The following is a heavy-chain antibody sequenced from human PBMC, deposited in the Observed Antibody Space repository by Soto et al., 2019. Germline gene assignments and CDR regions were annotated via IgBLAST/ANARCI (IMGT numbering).Heavy chain of an antibody. CDR1: GGSISSYY. Sequence: SETLSLTCTVSGGSISSYYWSWIRQPPGEGLEWIGYIYYSGSTNYNPSLKSRVTISVDTSKNQFSLKLSSVTAADTAVYYCARWAYYGSGSYIVFDYWGQGTLVTVSS. CDR2: IYYSGST. D-gene: IGHD3-10*01. CDR3: ARWAYYGSGSYIVFDY. J-gene: IGHJ4*02. V-gene: IGHV4-59*01.